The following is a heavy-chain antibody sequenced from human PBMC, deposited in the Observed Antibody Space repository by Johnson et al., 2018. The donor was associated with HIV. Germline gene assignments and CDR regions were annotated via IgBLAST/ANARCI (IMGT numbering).Heavy chain of an antibody. D-gene: IGHD2-2*01. V-gene: IGHV3-30*14. CDR1: GFTFSNCA. CDR3: ARGIQPDAFDI. J-gene: IGHJ3*02. CDR2: ILYDGSNK. Sequence: VQLVESGGGVVQPGGSLRLSCVASGFTFSNCAMNWVRQAPGKGLQWVAVILYDGSNKYYADSVKGRFTISRDNSKNTLYVQMNSLRAEDTAVYYCARGIQPDAFDIWGQGTMVTVSS.